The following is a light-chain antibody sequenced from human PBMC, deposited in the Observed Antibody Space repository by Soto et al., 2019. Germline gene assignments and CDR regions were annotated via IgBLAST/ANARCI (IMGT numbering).Light chain of an antibody. CDR3: QQYGSSPRT. Sequence: EVVLTQSPGTLSSSPGERATLSCRASQSVGSNSLAWYQQKPGQAPRLPIYGSSSRATGIPDRFSGSGSGTDFTLTVSRLEPEDFAVYYCQQYGSSPRTFGQGTKVDIK. V-gene: IGKV3-20*01. J-gene: IGKJ1*01. CDR1: QSVGSNS. CDR2: GSS.